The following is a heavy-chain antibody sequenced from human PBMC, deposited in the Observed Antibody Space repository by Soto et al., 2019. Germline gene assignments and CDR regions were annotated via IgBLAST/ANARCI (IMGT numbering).Heavy chain of an antibody. Sequence: QVQLVESGGGVVQPGRSLRLSCAASGFTFSSYAMHWARQAPGKGLEWVAVISYDGSNKYYADSVKGRFTISRDNSKNTLYLQMNSLRSEDTAVYYCARDRREGWFEYYFDYWGQGTLVTVSS. D-gene: IGHD3-10*01. CDR3: ARDRREGWFEYYFDY. CDR2: ISYDGSNK. J-gene: IGHJ4*02. V-gene: IGHV3-30-3*01. CDR1: GFTFSSYA.